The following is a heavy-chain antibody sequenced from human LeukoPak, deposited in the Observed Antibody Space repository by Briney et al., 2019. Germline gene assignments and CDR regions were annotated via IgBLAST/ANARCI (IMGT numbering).Heavy chain of an antibody. CDR1: GFTHRRYW. Sequence: GGSLRHSCAASGFTHRRYWMSWLRQAPGKGPEWVANIRQVGREKYYMDSVKAQFTISRDNAKTSLYLQMNSLRADDTAMYYCARDFSAQVPVTIHDNWFDPWGQGTLVIVSS. CDR3: ARDFSAQVPVTIHDNWFDP. CDR2: IRQVGREK. J-gene: IGHJ5*02. D-gene: IGHD2-2*01. V-gene: IGHV3-7*01.